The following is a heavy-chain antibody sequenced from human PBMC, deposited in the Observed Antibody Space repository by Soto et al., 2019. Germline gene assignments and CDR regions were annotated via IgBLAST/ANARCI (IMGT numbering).Heavy chain of an antibody. CDR2: IIPIFGTV. V-gene: IGHV1-69*12. D-gene: IGHD6-19*01. CDR1: GGTFRTYA. Sequence: QVQLLQSGAEVKKPGSSVRVSCEASGGTFRTYAISWVRQAPGQRLEWMGEIIPIFGTVNYAQKFQGRVTINADEYTTTVYMDLRSPRCEDTAVYYCAKGAVAGTPTSYYYYGMAVWGQGTTVTVSS. J-gene: IGHJ6*01. CDR3: AKGAVAGTPTSYYYYGMAV.